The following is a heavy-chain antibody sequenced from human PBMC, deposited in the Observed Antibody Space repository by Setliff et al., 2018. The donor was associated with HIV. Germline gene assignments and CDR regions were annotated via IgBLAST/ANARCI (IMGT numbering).Heavy chain of an antibody. V-gene: IGHV4-38-2*02. CDR1: GYAVSSGYY. CDR3: ARGRAHYTFWSGYSPGGFDP. D-gene: IGHD3-3*01. CDR2: MYDSETT. J-gene: IGHJ5*02. Sequence: SETLSLTCIVSGYAVSSGYYWGWIRQPPGKGLQWIGAMYDSETTYYNPSLTSRVTISVDTSKNQFSLKLSSVTATDPAVYYWARGRAHYTFWSGYSPGGFDPWGQGTLVTVSS.